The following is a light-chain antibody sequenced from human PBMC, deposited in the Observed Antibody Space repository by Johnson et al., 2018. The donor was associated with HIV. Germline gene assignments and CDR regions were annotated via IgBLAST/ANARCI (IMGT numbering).Light chain of an antibody. CDR1: SSNIGSNY. CDR2: ENN. V-gene: IGLV1-51*02. J-gene: IGLJ1*01. Sequence: QSVLTQPPSVSAAPGREVTISCSGSSSNIGSNYVSWYQQLPGTAPKLLIYENNKRPSGIPDRFSGSKSGTSATLGITGLQTGDEADYYCGTGDRSLSAGVVGSGTTVTVL. CDR3: GTGDRSLSAGV.